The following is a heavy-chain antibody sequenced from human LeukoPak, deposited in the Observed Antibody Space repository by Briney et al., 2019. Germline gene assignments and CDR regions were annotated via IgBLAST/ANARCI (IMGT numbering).Heavy chain of an antibody. J-gene: IGHJ4*02. CDR3: ARRIAVPGSYYFDY. CDR1: GGSISSYY. Sequence: LETLSLTCTVSGGSISSYYWTWIRQPPGKGLEWIGYIYYSGTTNYNPSLKSRVTLSLDTSKNQFSLRLSSVTAANTAVYYCARRIAVPGSYYFDYWGQGTLVTVSS. V-gene: IGHV4-59*08. D-gene: IGHD6-13*01. CDR2: IYYSGTT.